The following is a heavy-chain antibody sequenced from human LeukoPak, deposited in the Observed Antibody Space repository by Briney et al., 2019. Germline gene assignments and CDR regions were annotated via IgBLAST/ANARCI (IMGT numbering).Heavy chain of an antibody. CDR3: ASKISSSWYDLDAFDI. CDR1: GFTFSSYG. V-gene: IGHV3-30*02. D-gene: IGHD6-13*01. CDR2: IRYDGSNK. Sequence: GGSLRLSCAASGFTFSSYGMHWVRQAPGKGLEWVAFIRYDGSNKYYADSVKGRFTISRDNSKNTLYLQMNSLRAEDTAVYYCASKISSSWYDLDAFDIWGQGTMVTVSS. J-gene: IGHJ3*02.